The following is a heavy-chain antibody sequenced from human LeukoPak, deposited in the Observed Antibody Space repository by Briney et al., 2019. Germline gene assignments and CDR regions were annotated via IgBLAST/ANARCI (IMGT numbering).Heavy chain of an antibody. CDR1: GFTFSSYA. CDR2: ISGSGGIT. V-gene: IGHV3-23*01. Sequence: GGSLRLSCVSSGFTFSSYAMSWARQAPGRGLEWDSAISGSGGITYYAASVKGRFTISRDNSKNTLYLQMNSLRAEDTAVYYCEAARGYCSGGSCFDYWGQGTLVTVSS. D-gene: IGHD2-15*01. CDR3: EAARGYCSGGSCFDY. J-gene: IGHJ4*02.